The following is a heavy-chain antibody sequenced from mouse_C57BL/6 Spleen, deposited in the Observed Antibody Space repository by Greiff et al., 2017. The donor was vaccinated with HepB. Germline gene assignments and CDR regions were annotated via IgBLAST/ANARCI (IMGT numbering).Heavy chain of an antibody. Sequence: EVKLMEPEGGLVQPGSSMKLSCTASGFTFSDYYMAWVRQVPAKGLEWVANINYYGSSTYYLDSLKSRFIISRDNAKNILYLQMSSLTSEDTATYNCARCDDYPWYLDVWGTGTTVTVAS. V-gene: IGHV5-16*01. D-gene: IGHD2-4*01. CDR2: INYYGSST. J-gene: IGHJ1*03. CDR1: GFTFSDYY. CDR3: ARCDDYPWYLDV.